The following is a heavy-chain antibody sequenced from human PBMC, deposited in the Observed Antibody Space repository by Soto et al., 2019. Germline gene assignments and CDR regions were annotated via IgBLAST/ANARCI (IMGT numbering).Heavy chain of an antibody. J-gene: IGHJ6*02. Sequence: SVKVSCKASGGTFSSYAISRVRQAPGQGLEWMGGIIPIFGTANYAQKFQGRVTITADESTSTAYMELSSLRSEDTAVYYCARDRIAVAGSQYYYYGMDVWGQGTTVTGSS. CDR2: IIPIFGTA. CDR3: ARDRIAVAGSQYYYYGMDV. D-gene: IGHD6-19*01. V-gene: IGHV1-69*13. CDR1: GGTFSSYA.